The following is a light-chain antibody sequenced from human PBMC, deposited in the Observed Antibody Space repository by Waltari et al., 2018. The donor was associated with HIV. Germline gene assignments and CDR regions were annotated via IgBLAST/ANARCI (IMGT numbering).Light chain of an antibody. V-gene: IGLV2-23*02. CDR3: NSYATGSAWV. CDR2: EVT. Sequence: QSALTQPASVSGSPGQSITISCTGTSSDVGSYNLVSWYQQHPGKAPKLMIYEVTKRPSGVSNRFSGSKSGNTAYLTISGLQAEDEADYYCNSYATGSAWVCGGGTKLTVL. J-gene: IGLJ3*02. CDR1: SSDVGSYNL.